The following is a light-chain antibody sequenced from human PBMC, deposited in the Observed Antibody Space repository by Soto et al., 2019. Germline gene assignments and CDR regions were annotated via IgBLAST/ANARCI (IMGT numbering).Light chain of an antibody. CDR3: AAWDDSLNGPV. CDR1: NSNIGSNT. J-gene: IGLJ2*01. CDR2: SNN. V-gene: IGLV1-44*01. Sequence: QSVLTQPPSASGTPGQWVTISCSGSNSNIGSNTVNWYQHLPGTAPKLLIFSNNQRPSGVPYRFSGSKSGTSASLAISGLQSEDEADYYCAAWDDSLNGPVFGGGTKLTVL.